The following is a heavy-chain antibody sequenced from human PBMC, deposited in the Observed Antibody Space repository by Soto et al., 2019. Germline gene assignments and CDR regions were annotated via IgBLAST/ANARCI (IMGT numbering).Heavy chain of an antibody. D-gene: IGHD3-22*01. CDR3: ATATTMIVVVIASHAFDI. Sequence: ASVKVSCKVSGYTLTELSMHWVRQAPGKGIEWMGGFDPEDGETIYAQKFQGRVTMTEDTSTDTAYMELSSLRSEDTAVYYCATATTMIVVVIASHAFDIWGQGTMVTVSS. V-gene: IGHV1-24*01. CDR2: FDPEDGET. J-gene: IGHJ3*02. CDR1: GYTLTELS.